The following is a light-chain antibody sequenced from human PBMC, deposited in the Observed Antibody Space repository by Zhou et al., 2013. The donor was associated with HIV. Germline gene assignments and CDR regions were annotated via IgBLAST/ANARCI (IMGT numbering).Light chain of an antibody. Sequence: EIVMTQSPATLSVSPGERATLSCGASQTVSSNLAWYQQKPGQPPRLLIFDASTRATDLPARFSGSGSETEFFLTISNMQSEDSAIYYCQQFNNWPPWTFGQGTKIEIK. CDR1: QTVSSN. V-gene: IGKV3-15*01. CDR3: QQFNNWPPWT. CDR2: DAS. J-gene: IGKJ1*01.